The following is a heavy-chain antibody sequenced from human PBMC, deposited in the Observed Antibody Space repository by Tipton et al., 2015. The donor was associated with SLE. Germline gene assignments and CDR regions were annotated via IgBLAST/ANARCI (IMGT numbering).Heavy chain of an antibody. CDR2: INSGGTHI. CDR3: AASTGMNVLAV. Sequence: SLRLSCAASGFTFSRYEINWVRQAPGMGLEWVSYINSGGTHIDYADSVRGRFTISRDDSKNSLFLQMNSLRVDDTALYYCAASTGMNVLAVWGQGTLVTVSS. CDR1: GFTFSRYE. V-gene: IGHV3-48*03. J-gene: IGHJ4*02.